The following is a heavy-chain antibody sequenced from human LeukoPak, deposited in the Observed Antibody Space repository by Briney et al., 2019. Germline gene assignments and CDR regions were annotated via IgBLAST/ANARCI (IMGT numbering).Heavy chain of an antibody. CDR2: IYYSGST. V-gene: IGHV4-59*01. CDR3: ARSPYYMDV. J-gene: IGHJ6*03. Sequence: PSETLSLTCTVSGGSTSSYYWSWIRQPPGKGLGWIGYIYYSGSTNYNPSLKSRVTISVDTSKNQFSLKLSSVTAADTAVYYCARSPYYMDVWGKGTTVTVSS. CDR1: GGSTSSYY.